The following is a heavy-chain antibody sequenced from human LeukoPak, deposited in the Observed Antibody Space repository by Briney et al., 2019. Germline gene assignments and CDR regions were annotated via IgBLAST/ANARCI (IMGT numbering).Heavy chain of an antibody. V-gene: IGHV4-39*07. CDR1: GGSISSSSYY. D-gene: IGHD1-26*01. CDR3: ARVARGAFDY. J-gene: IGHJ4*02. Sequence: PSETLSLTCTVSGGSISSSSYYWGWIRQPPGKGLEWIGSIYYSGSTYYNPSLKSRVTISVDTSKNQFSLEPSSVTAADTAVYYCARVARGAFDYWGQGTLVTVSS. CDR2: IYYSGST.